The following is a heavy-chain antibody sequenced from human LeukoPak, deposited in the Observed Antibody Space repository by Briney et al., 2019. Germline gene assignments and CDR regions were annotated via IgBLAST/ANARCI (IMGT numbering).Heavy chain of an antibody. Sequence: GGSLRLSCAASGFTFSSYALSWVRQAPGKGLEWVSVISGSADSTYYADSVKGRFTISRDNSKNTLYLQMNSLRAEDTAVYYCARDGSGSYFGGVGAFDIWGQGTMVTVSS. V-gene: IGHV3-23*01. CDR2: ISGSADST. J-gene: IGHJ3*02. CDR3: ARDGSGSYFGGVGAFDI. D-gene: IGHD3-10*01. CDR1: GFTFSSYA.